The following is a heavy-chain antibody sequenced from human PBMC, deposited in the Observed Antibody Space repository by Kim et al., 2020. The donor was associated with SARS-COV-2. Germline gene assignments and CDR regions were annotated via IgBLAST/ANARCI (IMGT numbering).Heavy chain of an antibody. CDR3: VGRSDVDY. Sequence: SGSTYSNPALKSRVTMSVDTSKNQFSLKLSSVTAADTAVYYCVGRSDVDYWGQGTLVTVSS. CDR2: SGST. V-gene: IGHV4-39*01. J-gene: IGHJ4*02.